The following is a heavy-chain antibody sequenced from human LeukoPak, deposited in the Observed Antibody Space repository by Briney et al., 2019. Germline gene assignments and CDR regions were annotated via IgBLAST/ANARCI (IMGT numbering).Heavy chain of an antibody. V-gene: IGHV3-30*18. CDR1: GFTFSSYG. J-gene: IGHJ4*02. CDR3: AKVGIVGATNDDY. CDR2: ISYDGRNK. Sequence: SGGSLRLSCAASGFTFSSYGMHWVRQAPGKGLEWVAVISYDGRNKYYADSVKGRFTISRDNSKNTLCLQMNSLRAEDTAVYYCAKVGIVGATNDDYWGQGTLVTVSS. D-gene: IGHD1-26*01.